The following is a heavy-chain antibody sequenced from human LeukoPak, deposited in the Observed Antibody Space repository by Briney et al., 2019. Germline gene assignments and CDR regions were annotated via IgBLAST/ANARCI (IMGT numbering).Heavy chain of an antibody. D-gene: IGHD3-10*01. CDR1: GFNFDDFA. CDR3: AKDLFRAGGLLDFDF. V-gene: IGHV3-9*01. J-gene: IGHJ4*02. Sequence: GRSLRLSCAASGFNFDDFAMHWVRQAPGKGLEWVSGIGWNSRDIDYADSVKGRFTISRDNVKNSLYLQLNSLRAEDTALYYCAKDLFRAGGLLDFDFWGRGTLVTVSS. CDR2: IGWNSRDI.